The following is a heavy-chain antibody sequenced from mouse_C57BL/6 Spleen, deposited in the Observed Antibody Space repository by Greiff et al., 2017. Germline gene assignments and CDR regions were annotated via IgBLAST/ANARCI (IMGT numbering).Heavy chain of an antibody. CDR1: GFTFSDYG. Sequence: DVHLVESGGGLVKPGGSLKLSCAASGFTFSDYGMHWVRQAPEKGLEWVAYISSGSSTIYYADTVKGRFTISRDNAKNTLFLQMTSRRSEDTAMYYCAKPMTTVVAGGAMDYWGQGTSVTVSS. D-gene: IGHD1-1*01. CDR3: AKPMTTVVAGGAMDY. J-gene: IGHJ4*01. V-gene: IGHV5-17*01. CDR2: ISSGSSTI.